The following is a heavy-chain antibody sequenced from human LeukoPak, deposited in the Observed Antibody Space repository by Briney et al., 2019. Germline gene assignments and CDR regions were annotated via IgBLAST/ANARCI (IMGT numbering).Heavy chain of an antibody. J-gene: IGHJ4*02. V-gene: IGHV3-23*01. CDR2: ISGSGGST. Sequence: GGSLRLSCAASGFTFSSYAMSWVRQAPGKGLEWVSAISGSGGSTYYADSVKGRFTISRDNSKDTLYLQMNSLRAEDTAVYYCAKSRKVGNYFDYWGQGTLVAVSS. CDR3: AKSRKVGNYFDY. CDR1: GFTFSSYA. D-gene: IGHD1-26*01.